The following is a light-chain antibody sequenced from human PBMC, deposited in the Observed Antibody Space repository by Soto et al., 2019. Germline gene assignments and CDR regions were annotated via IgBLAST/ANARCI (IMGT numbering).Light chain of an antibody. CDR3: QHYNSYSEA. CDR1: QTISSW. Sequence: IQMTQSPSTLSRSVGDRVTITCRASQTISSWLAWYQQKPGKAPKLLIYKASTLKSGVPSRFSDSGSGTEFTLTISSLQPDDFATYYCQHYNSYSEAFGQGTKVDIK. J-gene: IGKJ1*01. V-gene: IGKV1-5*03. CDR2: KAS.